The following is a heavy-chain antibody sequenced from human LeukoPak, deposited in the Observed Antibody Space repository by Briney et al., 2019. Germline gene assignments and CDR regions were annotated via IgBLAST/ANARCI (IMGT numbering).Heavy chain of an antibody. V-gene: IGHV3-23*01. CDR3: AKVRAYYYDSSGTLKAFDV. CDR2: ISGSGGST. Sequence: GGSLRLSCAASGFTFSSYAMSWVRQAPGKGLEWVSAISGSGGSTYYADSVKGRFTISRDDSKNTLYLQMNSLRAEDTAVYYCAKVRAYYYDSSGTLKAFDVWGQGTMVTVSS. CDR1: GFTFSSYA. D-gene: IGHD3-22*01. J-gene: IGHJ3*01.